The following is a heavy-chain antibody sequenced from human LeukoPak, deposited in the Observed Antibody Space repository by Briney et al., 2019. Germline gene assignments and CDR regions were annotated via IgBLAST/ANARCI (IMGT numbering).Heavy chain of an antibody. CDR3: ARASSGGSWAFDY. D-gene: IGHD6-13*01. Sequence: SETLSLTCTVSDGSISSNSYYWGWIRQPPGKGLEWIGSIYYSGSTYYNPSLKSRVTISVDTSKNQLSLKLSSVTAADTAVYYCARASSGGSWAFDYWGLGTLVTVSS. J-gene: IGHJ4*02. CDR2: IYYSGST. V-gene: IGHV4-39*01. CDR1: DGSISSNSYY.